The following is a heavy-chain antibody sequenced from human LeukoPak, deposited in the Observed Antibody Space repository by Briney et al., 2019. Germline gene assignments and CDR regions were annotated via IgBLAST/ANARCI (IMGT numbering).Heavy chain of an antibody. CDR3: AKGEYYDSSGYYAKYNWFDL. J-gene: IGHJ5*02. Sequence: SETLSLTCTVSGDSISSGSYYWTWIRQPAGKGREWIGRIYTTGNTNYNPSLKSRVTISVDTSKNQFSLKLSSVTAADTAVYYCAKGEYYDSSGYYAKYNWFDLWGQGTLVTVSS. CDR2: IYTTGNT. V-gene: IGHV4-61*02. CDR1: GDSISSGSYY. D-gene: IGHD3-22*01.